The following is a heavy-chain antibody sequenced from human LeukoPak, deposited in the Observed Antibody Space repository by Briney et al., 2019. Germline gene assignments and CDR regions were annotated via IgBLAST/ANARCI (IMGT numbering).Heavy chain of an antibody. V-gene: IGHV3-33*01. Sequence: GRSLRLSCAASGFTFSTYGIHWVRQAPGKGLEWVVVIWYDGSNKYYGDSVKGRFTISRDNSKNTLYLQMNSLRAEDTAVYYCTRRHCSSTSCYDCDCGWDVWGKGTTVTVSS. D-gene: IGHD2-2*01. CDR1: GFTFSTYG. CDR3: TRRHCSSTSCYDCDCGWDV. CDR2: IWYDGSNK. J-gene: IGHJ6*04.